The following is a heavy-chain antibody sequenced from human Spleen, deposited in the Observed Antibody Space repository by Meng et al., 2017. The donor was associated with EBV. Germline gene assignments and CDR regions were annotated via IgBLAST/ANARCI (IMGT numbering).Heavy chain of an antibody. CDR1: GFSFSNYG. CDR3: AKGGDGYHLDY. Sequence: VQLVESGGGLVQAGGSLRLSCAASGFSFSNYGMHWLRQAPGKGLELVALISYDGSDKYYADSVKGRFTISRENSKNTLNLQMNSLRAQDTAVYYCAKGGDGYHLDYWGQGTLVTVSS. J-gene: IGHJ4*02. V-gene: IGHV3-30*18. CDR2: ISYDGSDK. D-gene: IGHD5-24*01.